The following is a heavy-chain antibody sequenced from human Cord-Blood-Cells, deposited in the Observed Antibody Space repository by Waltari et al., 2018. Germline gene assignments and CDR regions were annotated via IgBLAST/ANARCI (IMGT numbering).Heavy chain of an antibody. CDR3: AREPIAAADY. CDR2: MNPNSGNR. Sequence: QVQLVQSGAAVKKPGASGKVSCKASGYTFTSYEIKWVRQATGQGLEWMGWMNPNSGNRGSAQKFQGGVTMTRNTSISTAYMELRSLRSEDAAVYYCAREPIAAADYWGQGTRVTVSS. J-gene: IGHJ4*02. D-gene: IGHD6-13*01. CDR1: GYTFTSYE. V-gene: IGHV1-8*01.